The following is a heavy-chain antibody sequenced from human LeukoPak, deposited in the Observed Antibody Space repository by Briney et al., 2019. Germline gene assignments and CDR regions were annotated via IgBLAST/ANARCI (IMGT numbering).Heavy chain of an antibody. J-gene: IGHJ4*02. Sequence: GGSLRLSCAASGFTFSSYDMHWVRHATGKGLEWVSAIGTAGDTYYPGSVKGRFTISRENAKNSLYLQMNSLRAGDTAVYYCAKDNSGYSYGLYYFDYWGQGTLVTVSS. CDR2: IGTAGDT. D-gene: IGHD5-18*01. CDR3: AKDNSGYSYGLYYFDY. V-gene: IGHV3-13*01. CDR1: GFTFSSYD.